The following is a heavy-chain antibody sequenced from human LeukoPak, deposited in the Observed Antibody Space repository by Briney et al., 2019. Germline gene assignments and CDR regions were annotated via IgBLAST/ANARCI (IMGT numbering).Heavy chain of an antibody. CDR3: AIRYGSGEKYYYYYYMDV. D-gene: IGHD3-10*01. CDR2: MNPNSGNT. Sequence: ASVKVSCKASGYTFTSYDINWVRQATGQGLEWMGWMNPNSGNTGYAQKYQGRVTMTRNTSISTAYMELSSLRSEDTAVYYCAIRYGSGEKYYYYYYMDVWGKGTTVTVSS. J-gene: IGHJ6*03. CDR1: GYTFTSYD. V-gene: IGHV1-8*01.